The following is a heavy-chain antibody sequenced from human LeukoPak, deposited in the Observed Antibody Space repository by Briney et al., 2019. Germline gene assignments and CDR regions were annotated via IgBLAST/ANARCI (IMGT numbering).Heavy chain of an antibody. CDR3: ARRGTPSKWYYYIDV. CDR2: IKPDGTDK. Sequence: AGGSLRLSCIASGFTFSSYWMAWVRQVPGKGLEWLANIKPDGTDKYYVESVKGRFTTSRDNAKSSLYLQMSSLGVEDTAVYYCARRGTPSKWYYYIDVWGKGTTVRVSS. V-gene: IGHV3-7*01. D-gene: IGHD2-15*01. CDR1: GFTFSSYW. J-gene: IGHJ6*03.